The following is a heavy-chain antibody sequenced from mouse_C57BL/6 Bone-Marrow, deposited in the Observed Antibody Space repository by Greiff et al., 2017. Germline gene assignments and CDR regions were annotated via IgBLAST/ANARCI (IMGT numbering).Heavy chain of an antibody. J-gene: IGHJ1*03. D-gene: IGHD1-1*01. CDR2: IYPGDGDT. V-gene: IGHV1-82*01. Sequence: QVQLQQSGPELVKPGASVKISCKASGYAFSSSWMNWVKQRPGKGLEWIGRIYPGDGDTNYNGQFKGKATLTADKSSSTAYMQLSSLTSENSAVYFCARCITTVVARNYWYFDVWGTGTTVTVSS. CDR3: ARCITTVVARNYWYFDV. CDR1: GYAFSSSW.